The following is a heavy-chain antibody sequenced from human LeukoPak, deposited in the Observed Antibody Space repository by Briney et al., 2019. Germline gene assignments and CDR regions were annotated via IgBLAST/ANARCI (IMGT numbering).Heavy chain of an antibody. CDR3: ARAPADAFDI. CDR1: EFSFTTYW. Sequence: GGSLRLSCAASEFSFTTYWMSWVRQAPGKGLEWVANMKPDGSEIFYVDSVKGRFTISRDNAKNSLYLQMNSLRAEDTAVYYCARAPADAFDIWGQGTMVTVSS. J-gene: IGHJ3*02. V-gene: IGHV3-7*01. CDR2: MKPDGSEI.